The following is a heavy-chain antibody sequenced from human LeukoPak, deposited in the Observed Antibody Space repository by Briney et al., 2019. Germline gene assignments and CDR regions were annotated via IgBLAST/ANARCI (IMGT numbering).Heavy chain of an antibody. CDR2: INSDGSST. CDR1: GFTFSSYW. Sequence: PGGSLRLSCAASGFTFSSYWMHWVRQAPGKGLSWVSRINSDGSSTSYADSVKGRFTISRDNAKNTLYLQLNSLRAEDTAVYYSARGGSSGYPDYWGQGTLLTVSS. D-gene: IGHD3-22*01. V-gene: IGHV3-74*01. CDR3: ARGGSSGYPDY. J-gene: IGHJ4*02.